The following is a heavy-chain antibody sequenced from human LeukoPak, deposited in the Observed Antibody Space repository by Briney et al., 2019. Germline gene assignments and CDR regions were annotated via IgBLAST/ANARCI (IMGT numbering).Heavy chain of an antibody. CDR2: IYYSGGT. J-gene: IGHJ5*02. CDR3: ARDLGAVAGRNWFDP. V-gene: IGHV4-39*07. D-gene: IGHD6-19*01. CDR1: GGSVSSSGFY. Sequence: SETLSLTCTVSGGSVSSSGFYWAWIRQPPGKGLEWIGTIYYSGGTYYNSSLKSRLTISIDTSNNQFSLNLNSVTAADTAVYYCARDLGAVAGRNWFDPWGQGTLVTVSS.